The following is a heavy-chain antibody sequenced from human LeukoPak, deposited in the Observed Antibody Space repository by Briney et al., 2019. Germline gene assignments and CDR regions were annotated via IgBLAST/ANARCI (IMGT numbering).Heavy chain of an antibody. CDR2: IYPGDSDT. CDR1: GYSFTTYW. D-gene: IGHD3-9*01. Sequence: GESLKISCKGSGYSFTTYWIGWVRQMPGKGLEWMGIIYPGDSDTRYSPSFQGQVTNSADKSISTAYLQWSSLKASDTAMYYCARLPRYCDILIGYYYYHMDVWGQGTTVTVSS. CDR3: ARLPRYCDILIGYYYYHMDV. V-gene: IGHV5-51*01. J-gene: IGHJ6*02.